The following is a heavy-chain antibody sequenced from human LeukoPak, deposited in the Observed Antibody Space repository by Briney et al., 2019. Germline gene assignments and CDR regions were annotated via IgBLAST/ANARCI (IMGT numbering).Heavy chain of an antibody. CDR2: VFYSGST. D-gene: IGHD3-10*01. Sequence: SETLSLTCSVSGGSVSSANYYWSWIRQPPGKGLELIVFVFYSGSTDYNPSLKSRVTISIDTSKNQFSLKLNSVTAADTAIYYCARSALDTSGTYYNPQPFLYWGQGTLVTVSS. J-gene: IGHJ4*02. CDR1: GGSVSSANYY. CDR3: ARSALDTSGTYYNPQPFLY. V-gene: IGHV4-61*01.